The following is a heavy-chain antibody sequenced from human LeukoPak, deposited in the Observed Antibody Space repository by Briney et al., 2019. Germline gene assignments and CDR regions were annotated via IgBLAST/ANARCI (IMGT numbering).Heavy chain of an antibody. Sequence: ASVTVSCKASGYTFTVYYMHWVRQAPGQGLEWMGWINPNSGGTNYAQKFQGRVTMTRDTSISTAYMELSRLRSDDTAVYYCARDRSGSYTGSDYWGQGTLVTVSS. V-gene: IGHV1-2*02. CDR3: ARDRSGSYTGSDY. J-gene: IGHJ4*02. D-gene: IGHD1-26*01. CDR1: GYTFTVYY. CDR2: INPNSGGT.